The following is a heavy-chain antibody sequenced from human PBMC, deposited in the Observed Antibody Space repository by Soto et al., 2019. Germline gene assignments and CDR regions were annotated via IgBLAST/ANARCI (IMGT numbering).Heavy chain of an antibody. D-gene: IGHD3-16*01. CDR1: GGSISPSY. J-gene: IGHJ4*02. CDR3: AAGLDHNKVGY. Sequence: QVRLQESGPGLVEPSETLSLTCTVSGGSISPSYWNWVRQPPGKRLEWIGCIYYTGNTYYNPSLKSRVTISRDTSKSQFSLEVTSVTAADTAMYYCAAGLDHNKVGYWGQGTLVTVSS. CDR2: IYYTGNT. V-gene: IGHV4-59*01.